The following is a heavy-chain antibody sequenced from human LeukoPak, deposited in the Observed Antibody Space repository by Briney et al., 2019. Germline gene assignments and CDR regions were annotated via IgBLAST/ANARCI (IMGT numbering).Heavy chain of an antibody. CDR2: IISKTDGGTT. D-gene: IGHD6-19*01. J-gene: IGHJ4*02. CDR3: TTHRIAVAGTAGY. V-gene: IGHV3-15*01. Sequence: PGGSLRLSCAASGFTGFTFTNAWMSWVRQAPGKGLEWVGRIISKTDGGTTDFAAPVKGRFTISRDDSKNTLYLQMYSLKTEDTAVYYCTTHRIAVAGTAGYWGQGTLVTVSA. CDR1: GFTGFTFTNAW.